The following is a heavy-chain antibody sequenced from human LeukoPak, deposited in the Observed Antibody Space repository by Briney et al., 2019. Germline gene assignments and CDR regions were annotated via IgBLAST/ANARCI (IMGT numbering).Heavy chain of an antibody. D-gene: IGHD1-26*01. CDR3: AKDGSYSASD. V-gene: IGHV3-30*02. Sequence: GGSLRLSCAASGFTFSSYGMHWVRRARGKGREWVAFTRYDGSSKYSADSVKGRFTISRDNSKNTLYLQMNSLRAEDTAVYYCAKDGSYSASDWGQGTLVTVSS. CDR2: TRYDGSSK. CDR1: GFTFSSYG. J-gene: IGHJ4*02.